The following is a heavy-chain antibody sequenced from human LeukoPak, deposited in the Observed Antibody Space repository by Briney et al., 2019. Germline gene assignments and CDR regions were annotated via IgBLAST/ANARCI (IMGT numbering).Heavy chain of an antibody. Sequence: PSETLSLTCTVSGGSISSYYWSWIRQPPGKGLEWIGYIYYSGSTNYNPSLKSRVTISVDTSKNQFSLKLSSVTAADTAVYYCARDVAEASDIWGQGTMVTVSS. D-gene: IGHD6-13*01. V-gene: IGHV4-59*01. CDR1: GGSISSYY. J-gene: IGHJ3*02. CDR2: IYYSGST. CDR3: ARDVAEASDI.